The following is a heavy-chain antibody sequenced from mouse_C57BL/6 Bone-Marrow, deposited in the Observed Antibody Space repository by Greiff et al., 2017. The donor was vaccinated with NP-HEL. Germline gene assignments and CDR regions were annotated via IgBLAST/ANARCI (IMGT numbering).Heavy chain of an antibody. Sequence: QVQLQQSGPGLVQPSQSLSITCTVSGFSLTSYGVHWVRQSPGKGLEWLGVIWSGGSTDYNAAFISRLSISKDNSKSQVFFKMNSLQADDTAIYYCARNGKIVYYFDYWGQGTTLTVSS. CDR3: ARNGKIVYYFDY. J-gene: IGHJ2*01. CDR1: GFSLTSYG. V-gene: IGHV2-2*01. CDR2: IWSGGST.